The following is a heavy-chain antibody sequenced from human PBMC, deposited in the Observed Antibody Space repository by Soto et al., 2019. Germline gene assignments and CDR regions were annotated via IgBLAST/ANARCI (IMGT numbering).Heavy chain of an antibody. CDR1: GGTVSSYA. Sequence: QLHLVQSGAEVKKAGSSVKVSCKASGGTVSSYAITWVRQAPGKGLEWMGVFIPIFVSAHYAPKFQGRITITAAESTSTAYMELSGLTSEDTAISYCARDVSSDTTGFRGYDLWGQGTQVTVSS. CDR3: ARDVSSDTTGFRGYDL. J-gene: IGHJ4*02. CDR2: FIPIFVSA. D-gene: IGHD3-10*01. V-gene: IGHV1-69*01.